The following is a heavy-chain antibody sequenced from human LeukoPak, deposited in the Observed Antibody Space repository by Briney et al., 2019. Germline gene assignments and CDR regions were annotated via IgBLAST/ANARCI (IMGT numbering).Heavy chain of an antibody. Sequence: GGSLRLSCAATGFNFSTYAMSWVRQAPGKGLEWVSSISGSGGSTYYADSVKGRFTISRDNSKNTLYLQMNSLRADDTAVYYCMKDPKGSGYWFDYWGQGTLVTVSS. CDR2: ISGSGGST. CDR3: MKDPKGSGYWFDY. V-gene: IGHV3-23*01. D-gene: IGHD3-22*01. CDR1: GFNFSTYA. J-gene: IGHJ4*02.